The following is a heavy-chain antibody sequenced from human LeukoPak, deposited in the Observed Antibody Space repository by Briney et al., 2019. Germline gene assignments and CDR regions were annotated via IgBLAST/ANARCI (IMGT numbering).Heavy chain of an antibody. CDR3: ARAYCGGDCYHSPAVYYYGMDV. J-gene: IGHJ6*02. D-gene: IGHD2-21*02. CDR1: GYTFTSYY. V-gene: IGHV1-46*01. Sequence: ASVKVSCKASGYTFTSYYMHWVRQAPGQGLEWMGIINPSGGSTSYAQKFQGRVTMTRDTSTSTVYMELSSLRSEDTAVYYCARAYCGGDCYHSPAVYYYGMDVWGQGTTVTVSS. CDR2: INPSGGST.